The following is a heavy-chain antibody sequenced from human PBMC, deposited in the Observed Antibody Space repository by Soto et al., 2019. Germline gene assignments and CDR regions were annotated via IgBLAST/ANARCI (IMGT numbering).Heavy chain of an antibody. CDR1: GYTFTSYG. J-gene: IGHJ5*02. CDR3: AREEGYCGGGSCYLRWFDP. D-gene: IGHD2-15*01. V-gene: IGHV1-18*04. CDR2: ISAYNGNT. Sequence: QVPLVQSGAEVRKPGASVKVSCKASGYTFTSYGISWVRQAPGQGLEWMGWISAYNGNTNYAQKLQGRVTMTTDTSTSTAYMELRSLRSDDTAVYYCAREEGYCGGGSCYLRWFDPWGQGTLVTVSS.